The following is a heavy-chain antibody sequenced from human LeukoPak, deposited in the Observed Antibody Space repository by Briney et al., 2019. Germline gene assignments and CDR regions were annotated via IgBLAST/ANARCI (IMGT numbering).Heavy chain of an antibody. V-gene: IGHV3-30-3*01. D-gene: IGHD2-15*01. CDR3: ATLAGERIVVVVAATDAYFDY. J-gene: IGHJ4*02. Sequence: GGSLRLSCAASGFTFSSYAMHWVRQAPGKGLEWVAVISYDGSNKYYADSVKGRFTISRDNSKNTLYLQMNSLRAEDTAVYYCATLAGERIVVVVAATDAYFDYWGQGTLSPSPQ. CDR2: ISYDGSNK. CDR1: GFTFSSYA.